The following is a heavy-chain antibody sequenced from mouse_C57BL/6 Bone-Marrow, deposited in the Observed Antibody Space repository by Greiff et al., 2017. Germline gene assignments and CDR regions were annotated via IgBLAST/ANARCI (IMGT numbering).Heavy chain of an antibody. Sequence: DVLLVESGGGLVKPGGSLKLSCAASGFTFSSYAMSWVRQTPEKRLEWVATISDGGSYTYYPDNVKGRFTISRDNAKNNLYLQMSHLKSEDTGMYYCARGPYYDYDPFCAKDYWGQGTSGTVSS. J-gene: IGHJ4*01. CDR2: ISDGGSYT. V-gene: IGHV5-4*01. CDR3: ARGPYYDYDPFCAKDY. CDR1: GFTFSSYA. D-gene: IGHD2-4*01.